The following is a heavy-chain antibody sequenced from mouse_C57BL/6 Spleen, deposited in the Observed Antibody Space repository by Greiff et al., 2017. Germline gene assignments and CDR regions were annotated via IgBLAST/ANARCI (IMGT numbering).Heavy chain of an antibody. Sequence: VQLQQSGAELVKPGASVKLSCKASGYAFTSYWINWVKQRSGKGLEWIVQIYPGDGDTNYNGKFKGKATLTADKSSSTAYMQLSSLTSEDSAVYFCARSRHREGAMDYWGQGTSVTVSS. CDR2: IYPGDGDT. CDR1: GYAFTSYW. V-gene: IGHV1-80*01. J-gene: IGHJ4*01. CDR3: ARSRHREGAMDY. D-gene: IGHD1-2*01.